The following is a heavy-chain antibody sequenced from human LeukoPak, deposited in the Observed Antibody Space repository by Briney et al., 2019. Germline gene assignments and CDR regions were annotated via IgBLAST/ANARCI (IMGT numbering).Heavy chain of an antibody. CDR2: IYNSGST. D-gene: IGHD5-18*01. CDR3: ARGDTWIQLWWDY. CDR1: GGSLSTYY. J-gene: IGHJ4*02. V-gene: IGHV4-59*08. Sequence: SETLSLTCTVSGGSLSTYYWSWIRQPPGKGLEWIGYIYNSGSTNYSPSLRSRVTISVDTSKSQFSLNLNSVTAADTAVYYCARGDTWIQLWWDYWGQGTLVTVSS.